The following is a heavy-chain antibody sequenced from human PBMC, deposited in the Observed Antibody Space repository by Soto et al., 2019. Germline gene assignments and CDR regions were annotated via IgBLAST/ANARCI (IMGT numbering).Heavy chain of an antibody. J-gene: IGHJ6*02. CDR1: GGSISSGDYY. CDR3: ARANGSGERYYYYGMDV. CDR2: IYYSGST. V-gene: IGHV4-30-4*01. D-gene: IGHD3-10*01. Sequence: SETLSLTCTVSGGSISSGDYYWSWIRQPPGKGLEWIGYIYYSGSTYYNPSLKSRVTISVDTSKNQFSLKLSFVTAADTAVYYCARANGSGERYYYYGMDVWGQGTTVTVS.